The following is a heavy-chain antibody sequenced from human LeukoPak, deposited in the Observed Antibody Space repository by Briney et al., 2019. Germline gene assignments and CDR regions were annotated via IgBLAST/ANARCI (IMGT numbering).Heavy chain of an antibody. CDR3: ASSPLELLWFGELSWWFDP. CDR2: INHSGST. V-gene: IGHV4-34*01. J-gene: IGHJ5*02. CDR1: GGSFSGYY. D-gene: IGHD3-10*01. Sequence: SETLSLTCAVYGGSFSGYYWSWIRQPPGKGLEWIGEINHSGSTNYNPSLKSRVTISVDTSKNQSSLKLSSVTAADTAVYYCASSPLELLWFGELSWWFDPWGQGTLVTVSS.